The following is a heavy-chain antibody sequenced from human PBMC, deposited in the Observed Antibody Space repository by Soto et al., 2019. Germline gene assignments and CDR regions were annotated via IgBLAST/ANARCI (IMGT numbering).Heavy chain of an antibody. J-gene: IGHJ3*02. V-gene: IGHV1-69*12. D-gene: IGHD4-17*01. CDR1: GGTFSSYA. CDR2: IIPIFGTA. CDR3: AREGWDYGGTSPDAFDI. Sequence: QVQLVQSGAEVKKPGSSVKVSCKASGGTFSSYAISWVRQAPGQGLEWMGGIIPIFGTANYAQKFQGRVRITADESTSTAYMELSSLRSEDTAVYYCAREGWDYGGTSPDAFDIWGQGTMVTVSS.